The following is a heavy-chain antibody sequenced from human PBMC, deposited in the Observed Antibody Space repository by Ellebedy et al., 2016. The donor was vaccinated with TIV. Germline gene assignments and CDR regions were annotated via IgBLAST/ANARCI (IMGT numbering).Heavy chain of an antibody. D-gene: IGHD3-16*01. CDR3: ARDHGGGSTLDV. J-gene: IGHJ6*02. CDR1: GGSISSGGYY. CDR2: IYYSGST. Sequence: MPSETLSLTCTVSGGSISSGGYYWSWIRQHPGKGLEWIGYIYYSGSTYYNPSLKSRVTLSVDTSKNQFSLKLSSVTAADTAVYYWARDHGGGSTLDVWGQGTTVTVSS. V-gene: IGHV4-31*03.